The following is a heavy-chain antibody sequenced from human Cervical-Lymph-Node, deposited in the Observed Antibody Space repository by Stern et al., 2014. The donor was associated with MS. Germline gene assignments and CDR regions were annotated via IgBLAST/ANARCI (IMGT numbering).Heavy chain of an antibody. CDR3: AKRYYSNYGGEFDY. CDR2: IRRSGGST. D-gene: IGHD4-11*01. Sequence: EVQLVESGAGLVQPGGSLRLSCAASGFTFSSYAMSWVRQAPGKGLEWVSAIRRSGGSTYYGDSVKGRFTISRDNSKNTLYLQMNSLRAEDTAVYYCAKRYYSNYGGEFDYWGQGTLVTVSS. CDR1: GFTFSSYA. J-gene: IGHJ4*02. V-gene: IGHV3-23*04.